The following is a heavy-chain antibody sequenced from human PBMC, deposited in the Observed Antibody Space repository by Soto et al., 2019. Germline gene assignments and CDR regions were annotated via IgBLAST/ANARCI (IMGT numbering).Heavy chain of an antibody. CDR2: ISYDGSNK. D-gene: IGHD5-12*01. Sequence: GGSLRLSCAASGFTFSIYAMHWVRQAPGKGLEWVAVISYDGSNKYYADSVKGRFTISRDNSKNTLYLQMNSLRAEDTAVYYCAREGYSGYDTIFDYWGQGTLVTVSS. V-gene: IGHV3-30-3*01. CDR1: GFTFSIYA. CDR3: AREGYSGYDTIFDY. J-gene: IGHJ4*02.